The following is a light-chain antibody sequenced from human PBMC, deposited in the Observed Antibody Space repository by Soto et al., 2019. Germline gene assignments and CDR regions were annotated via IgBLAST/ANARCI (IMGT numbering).Light chain of an antibody. J-gene: IGKJ1*01. V-gene: IGKV1-5*03. CDR1: QSINTW. Sequence: DIQMTQSPSTLSASIGDRIIITCRASQSINTWLAWYQQKPGEAPKLLIYDGSTLARGVPSRFSGSGSETEFTITISRLQPNDFATFSCQQYQTYSRTFGQGTKVEV. CDR2: DGS. CDR3: QQYQTYSRT.